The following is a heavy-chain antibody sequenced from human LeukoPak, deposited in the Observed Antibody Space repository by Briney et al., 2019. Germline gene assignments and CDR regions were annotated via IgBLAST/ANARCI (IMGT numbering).Heavy chain of an antibody. CDR3: ARDRAVGGRFFDL. D-gene: IGHD6-19*01. J-gene: IGHJ4*02. CDR2: VTDAGFA. CDR1: SPSLTTYY. Sequence: SETLSLTCTVSSPSLTTYYWSWLRHPPGKGLEWLGYVTDAGFATYNPSLKSRVTLSVDTSTNQFSLKVHSVTVSDTAVYYCARDRAVGGRFFDLWGQGILVSVSS. V-gene: IGHV4-59*01.